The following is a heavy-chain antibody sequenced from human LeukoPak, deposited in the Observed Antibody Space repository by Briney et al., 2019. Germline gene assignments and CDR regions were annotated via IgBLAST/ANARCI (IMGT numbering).Heavy chain of an antibody. CDR1: GFTFSSYW. D-gene: IGHD6-19*01. CDR3: AREYSSGWYDY. J-gene: IGHJ4*02. CDR2: IKQDGSEK. V-gene: IGHV3-7*01. Sequence: GGSLRLSCAASGFTFSSYWMSWVRQAPGEGLEWVANIKQDGSEKYYVDSVKGRFTISRDNAKNSLYLQMNSLRAEDTAVYYCAREYSSGWYDYWGQGTLVTVSS.